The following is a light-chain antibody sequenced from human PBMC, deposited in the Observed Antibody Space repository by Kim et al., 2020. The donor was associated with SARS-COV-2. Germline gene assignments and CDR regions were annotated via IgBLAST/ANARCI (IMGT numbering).Light chain of an antibody. Sequence: DTVLTQFPATLSLSPGERATLSCKASQSVSTYLAWYQHKPGQAPRPLIHDASTRDTGIPPRFSGSGSGTGFTLTVSSLEAEDFAIYYCHQRSSWPPTFGGGTKLEI. CDR1: QSVSTY. J-gene: IGKJ4*01. CDR2: DAS. CDR3: HQRSSWPPT. V-gene: IGKV3-11*01.